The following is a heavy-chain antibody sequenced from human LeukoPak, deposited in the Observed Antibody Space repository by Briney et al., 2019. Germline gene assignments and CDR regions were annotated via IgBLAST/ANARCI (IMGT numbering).Heavy chain of an antibody. CDR2: IYWNDDK. V-gene: IGHV2-5*01. J-gene: IGHJ4*02. CDR1: GFSLRATGVG. D-gene: IGHD3-22*01. CDR3: AHSYYESIGYYYFDD. Sequence: SGPTLVNPTQPLTLACTFSGFSLRATGVGVGWIRQPPGKALEWLALIYWNDDKRYIPSLKNRFTISKDTSKNQVVLTVTNMDPVDTATYYCAHSYYESIGYYYFDDWCEGTLVVGAS.